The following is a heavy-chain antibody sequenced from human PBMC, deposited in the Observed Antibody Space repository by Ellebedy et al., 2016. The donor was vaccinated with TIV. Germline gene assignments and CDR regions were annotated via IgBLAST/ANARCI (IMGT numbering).Heavy chain of an antibody. CDR2: IYYSGST. J-gene: IGHJ6*02. CDR3: ARHRDYYYGMDV. Sequence: SETLSLXXTVSGGSISSYYWGWIRQPPGKGLEWIGSIYYSGSTYYNPSLKSRVTISVDTSKNQFSLKLSSVTAADTAVYYCARHRDYYYGMDVWGQGTTVTVSS. CDR1: GGSISSYY. V-gene: IGHV4-39*01. D-gene: IGHD3-10*01.